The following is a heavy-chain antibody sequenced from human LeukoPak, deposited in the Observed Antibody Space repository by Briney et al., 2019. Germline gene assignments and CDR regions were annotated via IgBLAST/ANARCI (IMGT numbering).Heavy chain of an antibody. J-gene: IGHJ4*02. D-gene: IGHD1-26*01. CDR2: IYYSGTT. CDR3: ARSSGTYRSFDY. CDR1: GGSISSYY. V-gene: IGHV4-59*01. Sequence: SETLSLTCTVSGGSISSYYWSWIRQPPGKGLEWIGYIYYSGTTDYNPSLKSRLTISIDTSNNQFSLKVNSVTAADTAVYYCARSSGTYRSFDYWGQGTLVTVSS.